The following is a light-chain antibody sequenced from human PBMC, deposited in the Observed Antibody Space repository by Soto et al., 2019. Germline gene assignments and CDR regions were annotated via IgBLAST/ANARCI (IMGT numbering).Light chain of an antibody. CDR2: WAS. V-gene: IGKV4-1*01. J-gene: IGKJ1*01. CDR1: QSFLYSSNNKNY. Sequence: DIVMTQSPYSLAVSLGERATINCKSSQSFLYSSNNKNYLALYQQKPGQPPKLLIYWASTRESGVPDRFSGSGSGTDFTLTISSLQAEDVAVYYCQQYYSTPWTFGQGTKVDI. CDR3: QQYYSTPWT.